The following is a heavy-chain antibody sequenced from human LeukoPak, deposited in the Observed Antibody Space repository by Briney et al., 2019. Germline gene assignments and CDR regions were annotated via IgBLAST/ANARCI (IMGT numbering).Heavy chain of an antibody. V-gene: IGHV4-59*08. CDR1: GGSISSYY. CDR3: ARQLRYFDRFDI. D-gene: IGHD3-9*01. CDR2: IYYSGST. J-gene: IGHJ3*02. Sequence: SETLSLTCTVSGGSISSYYWSWIRQPPGKGLEWIGYIYYSGSTNYNPSLKSRVTISVDTSKNQFSLKLSSVTAADTAVYYCARQLRYFDRFDIWGQGTMVTVSS.